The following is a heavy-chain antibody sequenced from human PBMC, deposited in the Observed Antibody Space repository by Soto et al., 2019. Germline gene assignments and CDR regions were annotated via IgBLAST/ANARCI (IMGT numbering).Heavy chain of an antibody. J-gene: IGHJ4*02. D-gene: IGHD6-6*01. Sequence: QVQLVQSGAEVKKPGASVKVSCKASGYTFTSYDINWVRQATGQGLEWMGWMNPNSGNTGYAQKFQGRVTMTRNTSISTAYMELSSLRSEDTAVYYCARTSIAARRRSKSNYYFDYWGQGTLVTVSS. CDR3: ARTSIAARRRSKSNYYFDY. CDR1: GYTFTSYD. CDR2: MNPNSGNT. V-gene: IGHV1-8*01.